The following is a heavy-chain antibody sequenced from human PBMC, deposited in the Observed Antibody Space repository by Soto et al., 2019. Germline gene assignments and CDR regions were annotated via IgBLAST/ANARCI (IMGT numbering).Heavy chain of an antibody. J-gene: IGHJ6*02. Sequence: VKVSCKASGGTFSSYAISWVRQAPGQGLEWMGGIIPIFGTANYAQKFQGRVTITADESTSTAYMELSSLRSEDTAVYHCARDDGSSSSYYYYGMDVWGQGTTVTVSS. CDR2: IIPIFGTA. V-gene: IGHV1-69*13. CDR1: GGTFSSYA. D-gene: IGHD6-6*01. CDR3: ARDDGSSSSYYYYGMDV.